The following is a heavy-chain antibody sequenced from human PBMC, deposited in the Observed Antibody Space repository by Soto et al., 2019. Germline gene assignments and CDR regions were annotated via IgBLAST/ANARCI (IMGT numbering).Heavy chain of an antibody. D-gene: IGHD5-12*01. CDR2: IIPIFGTA. V-gene: IGHV1-69*06. CDR3: ARGRILVATIGDYPTHYYYGMDV. Sequence: GASVKVSCKASGGTFSSYAISWVRQAPGQGLEWMGGIIPIFGTANYAQKFQGRVTITADKSTSTAYMELSSLRSEDTAVYYCARGRILVATIGDYPTHYYYGMDVWGQGTPVTV. J-gene: IGHJ6*02. CDR1: GGTFSSYA.